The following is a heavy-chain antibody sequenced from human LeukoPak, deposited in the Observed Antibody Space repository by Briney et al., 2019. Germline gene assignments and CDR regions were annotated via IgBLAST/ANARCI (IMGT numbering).Heavy chain of an antibody. CDR3: ARVEKPNRGNYYYYCMDV. CDR2: ISAYNGNT. J-gene: IGHJ6*03. V-gene: IGHV1-18*01. Sequence: GASVKVSCKASGYTFTSYGISWVRQAPGQGLEWMGWISAYNGNTNYAQKLQGRVTMTTDTSTSTAYMELRGLRSDDTAVYYCARVEKPNRGNYYYYCMDVWGKGTTVTVSS. D-gene: IGHD7-27*01. CDR1: GYTFTSYG.